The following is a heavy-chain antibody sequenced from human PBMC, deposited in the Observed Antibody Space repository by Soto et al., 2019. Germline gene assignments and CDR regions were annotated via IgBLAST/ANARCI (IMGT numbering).Heavy chain of an antibody. CDR3: VSQRTSVLTQAYFDY. Sequence: ASETLSLTCTVSGGSVSNSNYYWGWIRQSPGKGLEWIGSVYYKGRSYSKSSVKSRVTISVDTSKNQFSLNLNSVTASDTAVYFCVSQRTSVLTQAYFDYWGPGALVTVSS. V-gene: IGHV4-39*01. J-gene: IGHJ4*02. CDR1: GGSVSNSNYY. CDR2: VYYKGRS. D-gene: IGHD2-8*01.